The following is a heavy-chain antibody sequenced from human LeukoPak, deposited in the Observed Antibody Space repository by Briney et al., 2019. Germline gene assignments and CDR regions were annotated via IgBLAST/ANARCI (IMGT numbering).Heavy chain of an antibody. CDR2: ISYDGSNK. CDR3: AKDYLLGSSPGGFDY. Sequence: GGSLRLSCAASGLTFSSYGMHWVRQAPGKGLEWVAVISYDGSNKYYADSVKGRFTISRDNSKNTLYLQMNSLRAEDTAVYYCAKDYLLGSSPGGFDYWGQGTLVTVSS. CDR1: GLTFSSYG. D-gene: IGHD2-2*01. J-gene: IGHJ4*02. V-gene: IGHV3-30*18.